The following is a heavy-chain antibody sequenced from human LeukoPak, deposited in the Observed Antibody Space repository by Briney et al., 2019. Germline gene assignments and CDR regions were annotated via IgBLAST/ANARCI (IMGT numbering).Heavy chain of an antibody. V-gene: IGHV3-48*04. J-gene: IGHJ4*02. D-gene: IGHD3-3*01. CDR3: ARDGSYEGFDY. CDR1: GFTLSSYS. CDR2: ISSSSSTI. Sequence: GGSLRLSCAASGFTLSSYSMNWARQAPGKGLEWVSYISSSSSTIYYADSVKGRFTISRDNAKNSLYLQMNSLRAEDTAVYYCARDGSYEGFDYWGQGTLVTVSS.